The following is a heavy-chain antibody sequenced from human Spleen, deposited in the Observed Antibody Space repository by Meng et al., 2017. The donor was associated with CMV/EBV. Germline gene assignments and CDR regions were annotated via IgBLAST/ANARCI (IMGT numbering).Heavy chain of an antibody. CDR3: AKWWALDY. V-gene: IGHV3-11*06. CDR2: ISSSSSYT. Sequence: QGDLVESGGGCVTPGGSLRRSCAASGFPFSDYYMSWIRQAPGKGLEWVSYISSSSSYTNYADSVKGRFTISRDNAKNSLYLQMNSLRAEDTAVYYCAKWWALDYWGQGTLVTVSS. J-gene: IGHJ4*02. D-gene: IGHD2-15*01. CDR1: GFPFSDYY.